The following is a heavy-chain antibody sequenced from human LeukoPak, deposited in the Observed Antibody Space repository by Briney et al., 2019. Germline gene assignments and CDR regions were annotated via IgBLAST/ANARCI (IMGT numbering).Heavy chain of an antibody. J-gene: IGHJ3*02. CDR3: ARSTVTTGDAFDI. CDR1: NYSISSGYY. CDR2: IYHSGTT. V-gene: IGHV4-38-2*02. Sequence: SETLSLTCTVSNYSISSGYYWGWIRQPPGKGLEWIGSIYHSGTTYYNPSLKSRVTISVDTPKNQFSLKLSSVTAADTAVYYCARSTVTTGDAFDIWGQGTMGTVSS. D-gene: IGHD4-17*01.